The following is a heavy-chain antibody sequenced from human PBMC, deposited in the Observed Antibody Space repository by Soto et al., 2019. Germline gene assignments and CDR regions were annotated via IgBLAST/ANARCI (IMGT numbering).Heavy chain of an antibody. CDR1: GGSISSGGHY. CDR3: AREDETSNYFDY. Sequence: QVQLQESGPGLVKPSQALSLICTVSGGSISSGGHYWSWIRQHPGKGLEWIGYINYTGTTYYNPSLRSRLTISVDSSRNQFSLRLSSVTAADTAVYYCAREDETSNYFDYWGQGTLVTVSS. CDR2: INYTGTT. V-gene: IGHV4-31*03. J-gene: IGHJ4*02. D-gene: IGHD2-2*01.